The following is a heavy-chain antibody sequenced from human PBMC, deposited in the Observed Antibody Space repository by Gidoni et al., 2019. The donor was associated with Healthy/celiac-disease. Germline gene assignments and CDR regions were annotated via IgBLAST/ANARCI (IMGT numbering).Heavy chain of an antibody. J-gene: IGHJ6*02. D-gene: IGHD2-15*01. CDR2: INHSGST. CDR1: GGSFSGYY. Sequence: QVQLQQWGAGLFKPSETMSLTCAVSGGSFSGYYWSWIRQPPGKGLEWIGEINHSGSTNYNPSLKSRVTISVDTSKNQFSLKLSSVTAADTAVYYCARDCSGGSCYYYYGMDVWGQGTTVTVSS. CDR3: ARDCSGGSCYYYYGMDV. V-gene: IGHV4-34*01.